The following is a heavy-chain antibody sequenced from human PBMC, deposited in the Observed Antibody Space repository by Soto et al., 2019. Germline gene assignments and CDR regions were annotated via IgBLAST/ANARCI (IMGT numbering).Heavy chain of an antibody. D-gene: IGHD2-15*01. Sequence: ASVKVSCKASGYTFTGYYMHWVRQAPGQGLEWMGWINPNSGGTNYAQKFQGWVTMTRDTSISTAYMELSRLRSDDTAVYYCAREGCSGGSCYSEDNWFDPWGQGTLVTVSS. CDR3: AREGCSGGSCYSEDNWFDP. CDR1: GYTFTGYY. CDR2: INPNSGGT. V-gene: IGHV1-2*04. J-gene: IGHJ5*02.